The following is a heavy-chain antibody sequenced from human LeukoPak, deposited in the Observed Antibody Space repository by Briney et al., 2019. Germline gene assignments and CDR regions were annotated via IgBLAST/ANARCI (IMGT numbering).Heavy chain of an antibody. J-gene: IGHJ6*03. CDR1: GWSFSGYY. V-gene: IGHV4-34*01. Sequence: SETLSFTCAVYGWSFSGYYWTWIRQAPGKGLEWIGEINPSGRISYNPSLKSRLTISVDASMNQFSLDLRSLTAADTAVYYCARDRQEVSMIVVVMSAVSYYLDVWGKGTTVTVSS. D-gene: IGHD3-22*01. CDR2: INPSGRI. CDR3: ARDRQEVSMIVVVMSAVSYYLDV.